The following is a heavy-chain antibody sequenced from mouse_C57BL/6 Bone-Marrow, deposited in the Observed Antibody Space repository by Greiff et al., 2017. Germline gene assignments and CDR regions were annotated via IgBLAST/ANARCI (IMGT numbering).Heavy chain of an antibody. CDR1: GYTFTSYG. J-gene: IGHJ4*01. D-gene: IGHD1-1*01. V-gene: IGHV1-81*01. CDR3: ARRYYYGYAMDY. Sequence: VKLQESGAELARPGASVKLSCKASGYTFTSYGISWVKQRTGQGLEWIGEIYPRSGNTYYNEKFKGKATLTADKSSSTAYMELRSLTSEDSAVYFCARRYYYGYAMDYGGQGTSVTVSS. CDR2: IYPRSGNT.